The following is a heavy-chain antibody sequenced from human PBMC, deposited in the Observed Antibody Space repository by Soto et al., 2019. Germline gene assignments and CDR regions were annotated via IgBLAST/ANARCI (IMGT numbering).Heavy chain of an antibody. J-gene: IGHJ4*02. D-gene: IGHD6-19*01. CDR2: ISYDGSNK. CDR3: VRGDSGWYSNLELGLDFDY. CDR1: GFTFSSYA. Sequence: GGSLRLSCAASGFTFSSYAMHWVRQAPGKGLEWVAVISYDGSNKYYADSVKGRFTISRDNSKNTLYLQMNSLRAEDTAVYYCVRGDSGWYSNLELGLDFDYWVQGTLVPVCS. V-gene: IGHV3-30-3*01.